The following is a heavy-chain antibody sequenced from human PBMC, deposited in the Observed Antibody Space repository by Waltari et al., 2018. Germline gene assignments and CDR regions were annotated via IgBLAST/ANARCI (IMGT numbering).Heavy chain of an antibody. CDR2: IYTGEMT. D-gene: IGHD1-1*01. J-gene: IGHJ4*02. V-gene: IGHV3-53*01. CDR1: GLSVSTNY. Sequence: VRLVESGGGFIPPGGSLRLSCAASGLSVSTNYMHWVRQAPGKGLEWVSVIYTGEMTYYSDAVKGRFTISRDISKNMVYLQMNNLRAEDTALYYCARDTTSRERAGDWGQGTLVTVSS. CDR3: ARDTTSRERAGD.